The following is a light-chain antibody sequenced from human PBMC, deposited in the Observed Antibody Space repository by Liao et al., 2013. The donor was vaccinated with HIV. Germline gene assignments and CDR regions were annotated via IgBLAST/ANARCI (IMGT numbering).Light chain of an antibody. CDR1: NIGSKS. J-gene: IGLJ1*01. Sequence: SYVLTQPPSVSVAPGKTANITCGGNNIGSKSVHWYQQKPGQAPVLVMYYDSDRPSGIPERFCGSNSGNTATLTISRVEAGDEADYYCQVWDSSSDHPGVFGTGTKVTVL. CDR2: YDS. CDR3: QVWDSSSDHPGV. V-gene: IGLV3-21*01.